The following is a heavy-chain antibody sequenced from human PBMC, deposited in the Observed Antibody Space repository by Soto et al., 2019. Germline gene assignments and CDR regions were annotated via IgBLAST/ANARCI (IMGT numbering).Heavy chain of an antibody. Sequence: ASVKVSCKASGYTFTSYGISWVRQAPGQGLEWMGWISAYNGNTNYAQKLQGRVTMTTDTSTSTAYMELRSLRSDDTAVYYCAAAVIAAAGIGSIPFDYWGQGTLVTVSS. CDR3: AAAVIAAAGIGSIPFDY. CDR1: GYTFTSYG. V-gene: IGHV1-18*01. D-gene: IGHD6-13*01. J-gene: IGHJ4*02. CDR2: ISAYNGNT.